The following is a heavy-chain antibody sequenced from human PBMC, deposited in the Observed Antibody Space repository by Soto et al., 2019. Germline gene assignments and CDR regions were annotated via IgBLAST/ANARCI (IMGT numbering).Heavy chain of an antibody. V-gene: IGHV1-18*01. J-gene: IGHJ4*02. Sequence: QVQLVQSGAEVKKPGASVKVSCKASGYTFTSYGISWVRQAPGQGLEWMGWISAYNGNTNYAQNLQGRVPMTPDTSTSTAYMELRGLRSDDTSVYYCARDLTPSDYWGQGTLVTVSS. CDR1: GYTFTSYG. D-gene: IGHD2-15*01. CDR2: ISAYNGNT. CDR3: ARDLTPSDY.